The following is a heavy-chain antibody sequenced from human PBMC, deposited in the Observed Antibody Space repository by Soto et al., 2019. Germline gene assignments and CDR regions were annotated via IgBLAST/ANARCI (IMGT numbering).Heavy chain of an antibody. Sequence: ASVKVSCKASGGTFISYAISWVRQAPGQGLEWMGGIIPIFGTANYAQKFQGRITITADESTSTAYMELSSLRSEDTAVYYCARGSGREPAPVDYWGQGTLVTVSS. J-gene: IGHJ4*02. V-gene: IGHV1-69*13. CDR3: ARGSGREPAPVDY. CDR1: GGTFISYA. D-gene: IGHD1-26*01. CDR2: IIPIFGTA.